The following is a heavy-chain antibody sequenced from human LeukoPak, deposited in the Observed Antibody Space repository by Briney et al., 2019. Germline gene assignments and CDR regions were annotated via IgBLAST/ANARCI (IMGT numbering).Heavy chain of an antibody. CDR3: ARVYAAAAAGTFYYYYGMDV. CDR2: MNPNSGNT. D-gene: IGHD6-13*01. V-gene: IGHV1-8*01. Sequence: VSVKVSCKASGYTFTSYDINWVRQATGQGLEWMGWMNPNSGNTGYAQKFQGRVTMTRNTSISTAYMELSSLRSEDTAVYYCARVYAAAAAGTFYYYYGMDVWGQGTTVTVSS. J-gene: IGHJ6*02. CDR1: GYTFTSYD.